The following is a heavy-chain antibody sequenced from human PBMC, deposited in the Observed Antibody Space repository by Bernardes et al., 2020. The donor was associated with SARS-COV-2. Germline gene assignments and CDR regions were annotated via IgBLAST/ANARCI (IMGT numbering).Heavy chain of an antibody. CDR3: ARDHEQGEPYNWFDP. V-gene: IGHV3-21*01. D-gene: IGHD1-26*01. Sequence: GGSLRLSCAASGFTISSYTMSWVRQAPGEGLEWVSSVTSGSPYIYYADSVKGRFTISRDNSKNTVFLQMNNLRDDDTAVYYCARDHEQGEPYNWFDPWGQGTLVTVSS. J-gene: IGHJ5*02. CDR2: VTSGSPYI. CDR1: GFTISSYT.